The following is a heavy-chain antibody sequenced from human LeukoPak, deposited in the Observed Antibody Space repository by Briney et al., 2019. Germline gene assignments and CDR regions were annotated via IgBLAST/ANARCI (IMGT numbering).Heavy chain of an antibody. J-gene: IGHJ5*02. CDR3: VRAESGSFNWFDP. D-gene: IGHD2-15*01. V-gene: IGHV1-8*01. CDR2: MNPNNGNT. CDR1: GYTFTSYD. Sequence: ASVKVSCKASGYTFTSYDINWVRQAPGQGLEWMGWMNPNNGNTGYAQKFQGRVTMTRNTSISTAYMELSSLRSEDTAVYYCVRAESGSFNWFDPWGQGTLVTVSS.